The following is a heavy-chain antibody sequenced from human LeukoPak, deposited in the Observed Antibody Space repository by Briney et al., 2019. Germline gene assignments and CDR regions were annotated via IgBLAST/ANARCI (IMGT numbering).Heavy chain of an antibody. J-gene: IGHJ4*02. CDR3: ARGSHDYGDPRSFDY. V-gene: IGHV4-34*01. D-gene: IGHD4-17*01. CDR2: INHSGST. CDR1: GGSFSGYY. Sequence: SETLSLTCAVYGGSFSGYYWSWIRQPPGKGLEWIGEINHSGSTNYNPSLKSRVTISLDTSKNQFSLKLSSVTAADTAVYYCARGSHDYGDPRSFDYWGQGTLVTVSS.